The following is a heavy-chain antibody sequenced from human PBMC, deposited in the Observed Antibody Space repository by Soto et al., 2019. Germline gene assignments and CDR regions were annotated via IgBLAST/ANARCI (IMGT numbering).Heavy chain of an antibody. D-gene: IGHD1-1*01. Sequence: EVQLVESGGGLVQPGGSLRLSCAASGFTFGSYWMHWVRQAPGKGLVWVSRINNDGSSTIYADSVKGRFTISRDNAKNTLDLQMNSLRAEDTAVYYCAREGNWNHDYWGQGTLVTVSS. V-gene: IGHV3-74*01. CDR3: AREGNWNHDY. CDR1: GFTFGSYW. CDR2: INNDGSST. J-gene: IGHJ4*02.